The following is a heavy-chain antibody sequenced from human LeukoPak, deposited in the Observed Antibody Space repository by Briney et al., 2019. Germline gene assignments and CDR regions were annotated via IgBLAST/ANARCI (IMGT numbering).Heavy chain of an antibody. CDR3: ARVQGYYDSSGYYRY. CDR1: GFTFSSYA. CDR2: ISSNGGST. D-gene: IGHD3-22*01. Sequence: GGSLRLSCAASGFTFSSYAMHWVRQAPGKGLEYVSAISSNGGSTYYANSVKGRFTISRDNSKNTLYLQMGSLRAEDMAVYYCARVQGYYDSSGYYRYWGQGTLVTVSS. J-gene: IGHJ4*02. V-gene: IGHV3-64*01.